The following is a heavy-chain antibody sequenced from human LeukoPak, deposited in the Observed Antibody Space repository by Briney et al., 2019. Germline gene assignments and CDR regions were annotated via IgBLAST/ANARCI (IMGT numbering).Heavy chain of an antibody. D-gene: IGHD6-13*01. CDR2: IYPGDSDT. CDR1: GYTFTTYW. J-gene: IGHJ4*02. Sequence: GESLKISCKGSGYTFTTYWIGWVRQPPGKGLEWMGIIYPGDSDTRYSPSFQGQVTILADKSINTAHLQWSSLKASDTAMYFCVRHIGSVDNTTWSTPIDYWGQGTLVTVAS. CDR3: VRHIGSVDNTTWSTPIDY. V-gene: IGHV5-51*01.